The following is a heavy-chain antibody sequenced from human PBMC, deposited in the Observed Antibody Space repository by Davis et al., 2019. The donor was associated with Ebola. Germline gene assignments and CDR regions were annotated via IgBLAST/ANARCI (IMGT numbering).Heavy chain of an antibody. D-gene: IGHD1-26*01. Sequence: GESLKISCAASGFTFSSYWMSWVRQAPGKGLEWLANIKPDGSEKYYVDSVKGRFTISRDNAKNSLYLQMNSLRAEDTAVYYCAVGAYAFDYWGQGTLVTVSS. CDR1: GFTFSSYW. V-gene: IGHV3-7*01. CDR3: AVGAYAFDY. CDR2: IKPDGSEK. J-gene: IGHJ4*02.